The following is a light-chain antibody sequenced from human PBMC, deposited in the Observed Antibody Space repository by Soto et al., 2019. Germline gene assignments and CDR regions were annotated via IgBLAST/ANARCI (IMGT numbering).Light chain of an antibody. CDR2: KAS. V-gene: IGKV1-5*03. Sequence: DIQMTQSPSTLSASVGDRVTITCRASQSINSWLAWYQQKPGKAPKLLIHKASSLQSGVPSRFSGSGSGTEFTLTINSLQPDDFATYYCQQYKTYFWTFGQGTKVDIK. CDR3: QQYKTYFWT. CDR1: QSINSW. J-gene: IGKJ1*01.